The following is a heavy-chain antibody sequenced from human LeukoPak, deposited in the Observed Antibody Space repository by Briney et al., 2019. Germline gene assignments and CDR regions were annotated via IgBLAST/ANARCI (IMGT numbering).Heavy chain of an antibody. Sequence: GESLQISCKGSGYSFTNYWIGWVRQMPGKGLEWMGIIYPGDSDTRYSPSFQGQVTISADKSITTAYLRWSSLKASDTAIYYCARRNDDGDHDYWGQGTLVTVSS. CDR3: ARRNDDGDHDY. CDR1: GYSFTNYW. V-gene: IGHV5-51*01. CDR2: IYPGDSDT. J-gene: IGHJ4*02. D-gene: IGHD1-1*01.